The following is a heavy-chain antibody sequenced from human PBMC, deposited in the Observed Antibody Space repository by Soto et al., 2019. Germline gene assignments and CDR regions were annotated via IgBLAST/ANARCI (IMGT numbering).Heavy chain of an antibody. J-gene: IGHJ5*02. CDR1: GDTLNEVA. D-gene: IGHD4-17*01. V-gene: IGHV1-24*01. CDR2: FDPDEAET. Sequence: GASVKVSCEVCGDTLNEVAMHWVRQAPGKGLEWLGGFDPDEAETIYAQHFQGRVTMTEDTSTDTVYMELSSLRSEDTALYFCTTYHGDYNFDHWGQGTLVTVSS. CDR3: TTYHGDYNFDH.